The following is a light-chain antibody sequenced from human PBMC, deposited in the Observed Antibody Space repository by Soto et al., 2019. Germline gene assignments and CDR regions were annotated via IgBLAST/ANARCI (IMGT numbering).Light chain of an antibody. CDR3: SAWDDSLSGVV. CDR1: SSTIGSNT. CDR2: SND. Sequence: QSVLTQPPSASGTPGQRVIISCSGSSSTIGSNTVNWYQQLPGTAPKLLIYSNDQRPSGVPDLFSGSKSGTAASLAISGLQSEDEADYYCSAWDDSLSGVVFGGGTKLTVL. V-gene: IGLV1-44*01. J-gene: IGLJ2*01.